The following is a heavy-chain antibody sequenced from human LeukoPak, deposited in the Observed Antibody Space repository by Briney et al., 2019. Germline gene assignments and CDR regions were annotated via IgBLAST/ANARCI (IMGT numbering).Heavy chain of an antibody. J-gene: IGHJ4*02. D-gene: IGHD3-10*01. V-gene: IGHV3-23*01. CDR3: AKRDASGSYFLDY. CDR2: ISNRGGTI. CDR1: EFSVGSNY. Sequence: QPGGSLRLSCAASEFSVGSNYMTWVRQAPGEGLEWVSSISNRGGTIYYADSVKGRFTISRDNSKNTLFLQMNSLRAEDTAVYYCAKRDASGSYFLDYWGQGTLVTVSS.